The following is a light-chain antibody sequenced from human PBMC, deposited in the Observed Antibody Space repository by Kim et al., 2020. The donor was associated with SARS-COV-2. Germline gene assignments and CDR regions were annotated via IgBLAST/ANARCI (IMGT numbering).Light chain of an antibody. Sequence: VSLSPGKTAGTTCSGDMWGQKDVTWYQQPPGQSPVLVIYHDTKRPSGSSERFSGSKSGNTATLTISGTQAVDEADYYCQAWDNGTVFGGGTQLTVL. CDR1: MWGQKD. J-gene: IGLJ3*02. CDR3: QAWDNGTV. V-gene: IGLV3-1*01. CDR2: HDT.